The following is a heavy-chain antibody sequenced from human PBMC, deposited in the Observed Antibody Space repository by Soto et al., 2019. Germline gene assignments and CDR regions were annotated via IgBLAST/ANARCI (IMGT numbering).Heavy chain of an antibody. D-gene: IGHD3-10*01. V-gene: IGHV4-34*01. CDR2: INHSGSA. J-gene: IGHJ5*02. Sequence: SETLSLTCAVYGGSFHGYYWSWIRQPPGKGLEWIGEINHSGSAYYNPSLKSRLTISVDTSKNQFSLKLSSVTAADTAVYYCARTDYGTAYFDPWGQGSLVTVSS. CDR1: GGSFHGYY. CDR3: ARTDYGTAYFDP.